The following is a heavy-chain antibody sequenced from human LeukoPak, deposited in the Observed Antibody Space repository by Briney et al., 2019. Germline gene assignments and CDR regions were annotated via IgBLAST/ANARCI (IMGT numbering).Heavy chain of an antibody. CDR1: GGSISSYY. CDR3: ARDKGSIAAAGPLYYYYYYGMDV. V-gene: IGHV4-59*01. D-gene: IGHD6-13*01. J-gene: IGHJ6*02. CDR2: IYYSGST. Sequence: SETLSLTCTVSGGSISSYYWSWIRQPPGKGLEWIGYIYYSGSTNYNPSLKGRVTISVDTSKNQFSLKLSSVTAADTAVYYCARDKGSIAAAGPLYYYYYYGMDVWGQGTTVTVSS.